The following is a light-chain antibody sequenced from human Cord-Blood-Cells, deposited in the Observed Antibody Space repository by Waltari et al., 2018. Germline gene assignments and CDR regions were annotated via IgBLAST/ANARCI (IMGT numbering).Light chain of an antibody. V-gene: IGKV1-9*01. CDR1: QGIRSY. CDR3: QQLKSYPPT. J-gene: IGKJ1*01. Sequence: DIQLTQSPSFLSASVGDRVTITGRASQGIRSYLPWYQQKPGKAPKLLIYAATTLQSGVPSRFSGSGSGTEFTLTISSLQPEDFATYYCQQLKSYPPTFGQGTKVEIK. CDR2: AAT.